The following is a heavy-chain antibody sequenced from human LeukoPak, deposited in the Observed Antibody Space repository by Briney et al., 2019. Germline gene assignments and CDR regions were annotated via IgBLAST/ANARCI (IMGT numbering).Heavy chain of an antibody. D-gene: IGHD2-21*02. V-gene: IGHV3-23*01. Sequence: GGSLRLSCVASGFTFTDYFMSWVRQAPGKGLEWVATVSGDASQTYDSDSLKGRFTISRNNSKNTVYLRMSSLRAEDTAIYYCAKALDGRGHWYERGADYWGQGTLVAVSS. J-gene: IGHJ4*02. CDR2: VSGDASQT. CDR1: GFTFTDYF. CDR3: AKALDGRGHWYERGADY.